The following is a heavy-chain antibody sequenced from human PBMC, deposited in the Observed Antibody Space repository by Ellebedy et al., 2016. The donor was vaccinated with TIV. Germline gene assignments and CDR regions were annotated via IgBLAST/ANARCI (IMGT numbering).Heavy chain of an antibody. D-gene: IGHD3-16*02. CDR3: AKDGGSGVWGSYRYYDY. V-gene: IGHV3-30*18. J-gene: IGHJ4*02. CDR1: GFTFNSYG. CDR2: ISYDGSNK. Sequence: GESLKISCAASGFTFNSYGMHWVRQAPGKGLEWVAVISYDGSNKYYADSVKGRCTISRDISKNTLYLQMNSLRAEDTAVYYCAKDGGSGVWGSYRYYDYWGQGTLVTVSS.